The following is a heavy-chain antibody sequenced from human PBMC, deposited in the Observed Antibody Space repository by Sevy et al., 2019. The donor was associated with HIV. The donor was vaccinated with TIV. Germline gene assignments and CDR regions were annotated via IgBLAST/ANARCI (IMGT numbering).Heavy chain of an antibody. CDR2: IWYDGTNK. D-gene: IGHD3-10*01. CDR3: ARDKLPPVMVTMVRGALSYFFDY. J-gene: IGHJ4*02. Sequence: GGSLRLSCAASGFTFSSYGMHWVRQAPDKGLEWVAVIWYDGTNKYYADSVKGRFTISRDNSKNTLYLQMSSLRAEDTAAYYCARDKLPPVMVTMVRGALSYFFDYWGQGTLVTVSS. CDR1: GFTFSSYG. V-gene: IGHV3-33*01.